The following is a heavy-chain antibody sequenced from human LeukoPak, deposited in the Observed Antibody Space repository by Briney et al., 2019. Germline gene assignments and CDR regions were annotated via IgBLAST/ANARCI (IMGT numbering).Heavy chain of an antibody. CDR3: ARDRSYYDSSGLDY. V-gene: IGHV1-69*13. D-gene: IGHD3-22*01. Sequence: SVKVSCKASGGTFSSYAISWVRQAPGQGLEWMGGIIPIFGTANYAQKFQGRVTITADESTSTVYMELSSLRSEDTAVYYCARDRSYYDSSGLDYWGQGTLVTVSS. J-gene: IGHJ4*02. CDR1: GGTFSSYA. CDR2: IIPIFGTA.